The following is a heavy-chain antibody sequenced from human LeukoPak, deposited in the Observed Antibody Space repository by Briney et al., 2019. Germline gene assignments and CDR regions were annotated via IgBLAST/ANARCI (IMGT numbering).Heavy chain of an antibody. CDR1: GYIFTTYW. Sequence: GESLKISCKISGYIFTTYWIGWVRQMPGKGLEWMGIIYPGDSETRYSPSFQGQVTFPVDKSISAAYLQWSSRNVSDTAIYYCERTQLVGAPDYWGQGTLVTVSS. D-gene: IGHD1-26*01. V-gene: IGHV5-51*01. CDR3: ERTQLVGAPDY. J-gene: IGHJ4*02. CDR2: IYPGDSET.